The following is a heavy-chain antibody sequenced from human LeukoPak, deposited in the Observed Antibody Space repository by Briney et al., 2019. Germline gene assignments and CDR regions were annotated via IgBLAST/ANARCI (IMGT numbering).Heavy chain of an antibody. CDR1: GDSISGGTYY. V-gene: IGHV4-61*02. CDR3: ARLLITSLHDYMDV. CDR2: VYSSGST. J-gene: IGHJ6*03. Sequence: SETLSLTCTVSGDSISGGTYYWSWIRQPAGKGLEWIGRVYSSGSTNYNPSLKSRVTMSVDTSKNQFSLKLSSVTAADTAVYYCARLLITSLHDYMDVWGKGTTVTVSS. D-gene: IGHD3-22*01.